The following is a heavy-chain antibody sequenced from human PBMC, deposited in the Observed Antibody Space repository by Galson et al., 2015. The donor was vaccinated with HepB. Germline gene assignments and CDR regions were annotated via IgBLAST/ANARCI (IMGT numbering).Heavy chain of an antibody. CDR1: GYRFTSYW. CDR2: INPADSDI. Sequence: QSGAEVKKPGESLKISCKGSGYRFTSYWIGWVRQMPGKGLEWMGIINPADSDIRYSPSFQGQVTISADESISSAYLQWSSLKASDTAMYYCARLPFAFSGSYQDYYYMDVWGKGTTVTVSS. D-gene: IGHD1-26*01. J-gene: IGHJ6*03. CDR3: ARLPFAFSGSYQDYYYMDV. V-gene: IGHV5-51*03.